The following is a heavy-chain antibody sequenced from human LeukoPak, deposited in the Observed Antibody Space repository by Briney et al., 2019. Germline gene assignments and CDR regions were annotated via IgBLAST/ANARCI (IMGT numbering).Heavy chain of an antibody. Sequence: SVKVSCKASGGTFSSYAISWVRQAPGQGLEWMGRIIPILGIANYAQKFQGRVTITADKSTSTAYMELSSLRSEDTAVYYCARDPRYCSSTSCYVVYYYGMDVWGQGTTVTVSS. CDR1: GGTFSSYA. J-gene: IGHJ6*02. CDR3: ARDPRYCSSTSCYVVYYYGMDV. D-gene: IGHD2-2*01. CDR2: IIPILGIA. V-gene: IGHV1-69*04.